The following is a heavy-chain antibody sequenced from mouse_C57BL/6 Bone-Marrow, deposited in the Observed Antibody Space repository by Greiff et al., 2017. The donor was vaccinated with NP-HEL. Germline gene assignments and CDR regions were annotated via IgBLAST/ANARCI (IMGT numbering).Heavy chain of an antibody. CDR3: ARPHDGYYDY. V-gene: IGHV5-6*01. J-gene: IGHJ2*01. CDR2: ISSGGSYT. D-gene: IGHD2-3*01. CDR1: GFTFSSYG. Sequence: EVKLMESGGDLVKPGGSLKLSCAASGFTFSSYGMSWVRQTPDKRLEWVATISSGGSYTYYLDSVKGRFTISRDNAKNTLYLQMSSLKSEDTAMYYCARPHDGYYDYWGQGTTLTVSS.